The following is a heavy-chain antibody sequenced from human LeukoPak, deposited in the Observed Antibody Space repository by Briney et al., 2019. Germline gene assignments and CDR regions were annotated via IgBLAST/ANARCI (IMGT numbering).Heavy chain of an antibody. CDR2: ISGSGGST. J-gene: IGHJ4*02. CDR1: GFTFSSYA. CDR3: AKDIEHHTLFDY. D-gene: IGHD1-14*01. V-gene: IGHV3-23*01. Sequence: PGGSLRLSCAASGFTFSSYAMSWVRQAPGEGLEWVSAISGSGGSTYYADSVKGRFTISRDNSKNTLYLQMNSLRAEDTAVYYCAKDIEHHTLFDYWGQGTLVTVSS.